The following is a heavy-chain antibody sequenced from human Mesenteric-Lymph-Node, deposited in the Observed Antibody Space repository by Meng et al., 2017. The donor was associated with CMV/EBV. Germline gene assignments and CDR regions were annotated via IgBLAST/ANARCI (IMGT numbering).Heavy chain of an antibody. CDR1: GFTFSDSA. CDR2: IRSKANGYAT. Sequence: GGSLRLSCAASGFTFSDSAMHWVRQASGKGLEWVGRIRSKANGYATVYSASVKGRFTISRDDSKNTAYLQMNSLKSEDTAVYYCARDIEYHLAFWGQGTLVTVSS. J-gene: IGHJ4*02. V-gene: IGHV3-73*01. CDR3: ARDIEYHLAF. D-gene: IGHD2/OR15-2a*01.